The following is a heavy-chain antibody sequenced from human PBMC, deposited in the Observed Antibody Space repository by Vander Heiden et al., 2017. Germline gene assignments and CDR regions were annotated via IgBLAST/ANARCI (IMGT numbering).Heavy chain of an antibody. Sequence: EVQLVESGGGLVKPGGSLRLSCAASGFTFSNAWMSWVRQAPGKGLEWVGRIKSKTDGGTTDYAAPGKGRFTISRDDAKNTLYLQMNSLKTEETAVYYCTTVGGRRVYDIPPDYGGQGTLVTVYS. J-gene: IGHJ4*02. V-gene: IGHV3-15*01. CDR1: GFTFSNAW. CDR3: TTVGGRRVYDIPPDY. D-gene: IGHD2-8*01. CDR2: IKSKTDGGTT.